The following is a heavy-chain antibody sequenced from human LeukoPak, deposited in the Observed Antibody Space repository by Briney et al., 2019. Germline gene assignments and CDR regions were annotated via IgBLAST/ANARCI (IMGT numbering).Heavy chain of an antibody. J-gene: IGHJ4*02. CDR3: ASQYCSGGSCYHRFDY. D-gene: IGHD2-15*01. CDR1: GGTFSSYA. Sequence: ASVKVSCKASGGTFSSYAISWVRQAPGQGLEWMGGIIPIFGTANYAQKFQGRVTITADESTSKAYMELSSLRSEEKPVYYCASQYCSGGSCYHRFDYGGEGTLVTVSS. CDR2: IIPIFGTA. V-gene: IGHV1-69*01.